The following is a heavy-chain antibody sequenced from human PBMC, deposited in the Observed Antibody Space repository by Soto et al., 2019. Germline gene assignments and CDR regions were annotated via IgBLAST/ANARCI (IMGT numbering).Heavy chain of an antibody. V-gene: IGHV3-11*01. Sequence: GGSLRLSCAASGFTFSDYYMSWIRQAPGKGLEWVSYISSSGSTIYYADSVKGRFTISRDNAKNSLYLQMNSLRAEDTAVYYCARIRYYDSGSSINWFVPWGQGTLVTVSS. J-gene: IGHJ5*02. CDR1: GFTFSDYY. CDR3: ARIRYYDSGSSINWFVP. D-gene: IGHD3-10*01. CDR2: ISSSGSTI.